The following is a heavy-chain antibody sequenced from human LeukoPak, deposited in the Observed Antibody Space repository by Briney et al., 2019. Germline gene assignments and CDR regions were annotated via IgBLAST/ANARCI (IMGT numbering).Heavy chain of an antibody. CDR1: GGTFSSYA. Sequence: ASVKVSCKASGGTFSSYAISWVRQAPGQGLEWMGGIIPIFGTANYAQKLQGRVTMTTDTSTSTAYMELRSLRSDDTAVYYCARGIAAAGYFDYWGQGTLVTVSS. CDR3: ARGIAAAGYFDY. J-gene: IGHJ4*02. CDR2: IIPIFGTA. D-gene: IGHD6-13*01. V-gene: IGHV1-69*05.